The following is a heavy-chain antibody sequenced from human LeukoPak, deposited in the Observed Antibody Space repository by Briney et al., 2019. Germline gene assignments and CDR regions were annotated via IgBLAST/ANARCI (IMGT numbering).Heavy chain of an antibody. J-gene: IGHJ4*02. CDR3: ARVLRITIFGVGNDY. V-gene: IGHV3-7*03. Sequence: GGSLRLSCAASGFTFSSYWMSWVRQAPGKGLEWVANIKQDGSEKYYVDSVKGRFTISRDNAKNSLYLQMNSLRAEDTAVYYCARVLRITIFGVGNDYWGQGTLVTVSS. D-gene: IGHD3-3*01. CDR1: GFTFSSYW. CDR2: IKQDGSEK.